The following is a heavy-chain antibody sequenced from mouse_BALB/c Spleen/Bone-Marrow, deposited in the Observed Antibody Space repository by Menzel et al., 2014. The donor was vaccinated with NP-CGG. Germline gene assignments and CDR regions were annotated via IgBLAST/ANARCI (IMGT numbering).Heavy chain of an antibody. CDR3: ARKGTGTSYFDY. CDR1: GFSITSGYS. CDR2: IHYSVGT. J-gene: IGHJ2*01. Sequence: EVKLMESGPDLVKPSQSLSPTCTVTGFSITSGYSWHWIRQFPGNKLEWMGYIHYSVGTNYNPSLKSRISITRDTSKNQFFLQLNSVTTEDTATYYCARKGTGTSYFDYWGQGTTLTVSS. D-gene: IGHD4-1*01. V-gene: IGHV3-1*02.